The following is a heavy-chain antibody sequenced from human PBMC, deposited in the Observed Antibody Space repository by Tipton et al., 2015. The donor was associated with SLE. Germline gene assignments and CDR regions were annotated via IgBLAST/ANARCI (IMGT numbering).Heavy chain of an antibody. CDR3: ARVYSSSWYDAFDI. Sequence: SLRLSCAASGFTFSSYSMNWVRQAPGKGLEWVSAIYSGGSPYYADSVKGRFTISRDISKNTVYLQMSSLRPDDTAIYYCARVYSSSWYDAFDIWGQGTMVTVSS. D-gene: IGHD6-13*01. V-gene: IGHV3-66*02. CDR2: IYSGGSP. J-gene: IGHJ3*02. CDR1: GFTFSSYS.